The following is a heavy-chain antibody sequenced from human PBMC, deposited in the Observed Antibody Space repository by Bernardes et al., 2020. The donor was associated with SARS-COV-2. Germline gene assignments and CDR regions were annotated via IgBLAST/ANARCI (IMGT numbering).Heavy chain of an antibody. Sequence: GGSLRLSCAASGFTFSSYEMNWVRQAPGKGLAWISYISSSGNTIYYADSVKGRFTISRDNAKNSLYLQMNSLRAEDTAVYYCARVSRRLDYGMDVWGQGTTVTVSS. V-gene: IGHV3-48*03. J-gene: IGHJ6*02. CDR1: GFTFSSYE. D-gene: IGHD3-9*01. CDR2: ISSSGNTI. CDR3: ARVSRRLDYGMDV.